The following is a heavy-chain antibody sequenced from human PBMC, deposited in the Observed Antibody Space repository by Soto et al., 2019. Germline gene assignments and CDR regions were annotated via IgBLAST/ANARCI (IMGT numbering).Heavy chain of an antibody. J-gene: IGHJ4*02. CDR3: ARNYDYGGNDY. CDR1: GYTFTSYH. D-gene: IGHD4-17*01. Sequence: QVQLVQSGAAVKTPGASVRVSCKASGYTFTSYHMYWVRQAPGQGLEWMGIINPSGGSTSYAQKCQGRVTMTRDTSTSTVYMELSSLRSEDTAVYYCARNYDYGGNDYWGQGTLVTVSS. V-gene: IGHV1-46*01. CDR2: INPSGGST.